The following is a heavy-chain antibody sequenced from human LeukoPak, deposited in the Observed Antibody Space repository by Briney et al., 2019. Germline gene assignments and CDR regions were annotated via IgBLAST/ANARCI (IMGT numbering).Heavy chain of an antibody. J-gene: IGHJ4*02. D-gene: IGHD6-6*01. CDR1: GFTVSSNY. CDR2: IYSGGST. V-gene: IGHV3-53*01. CDR3: ARAGYSSSPTFDY. Sequence: GGSLRLSCAASGFTVSSNYMSWVRQAPGKGLEWVSIIYSGGSTYYADSVKGRFTISRDNSKNTLYLQMNGLRAEDTAVYYCARAGYSSSPTFDYWGQGTLVTVSS.